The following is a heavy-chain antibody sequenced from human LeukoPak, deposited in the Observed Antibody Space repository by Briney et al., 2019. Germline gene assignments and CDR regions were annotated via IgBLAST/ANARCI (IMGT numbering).Heavy chain of an antibody. J-gene: IGHJ4*02. D-gene: IGHD5-18*01. Sequence: PAGTLSLTCSVSGDSISRYYWSWVRQPAGKGLEWIGRVYTSGSTNYNPSLKSRVTMSLDPSKNQFSLKLSSVTAADTAVYYCARAGLGYSYGLDYWGQGTLVTVSS. CDR3: ARAGLGYSYGLDY. CDR1: GDSISRYY. CDR2: VYTSGST. V-gene: IGHV4-4*07.